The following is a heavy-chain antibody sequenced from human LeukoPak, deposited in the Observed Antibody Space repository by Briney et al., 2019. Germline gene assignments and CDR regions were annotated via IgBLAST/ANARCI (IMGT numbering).Heavy chain of an antibody. V-gene: IGHV3-30*04. CDR2: ISYDGSNK. CDR1: GFTFSSYA. J-gene: IGHJ4*02. Sequence: GGSLRLSCAASGFTFSSYAMHWVRQAPGKGLEWVAVISYDGSNKYYADSVKGRFTISRDNSKNTLYLQMNSLRAEDTAVYYCARGCVRYCSGGSCPKVYYFDYWGQGTLVTVSS. CDR3: ARGCVRYCSGGSCPKVYYFDY. D-gene: IGHD2-15*01.